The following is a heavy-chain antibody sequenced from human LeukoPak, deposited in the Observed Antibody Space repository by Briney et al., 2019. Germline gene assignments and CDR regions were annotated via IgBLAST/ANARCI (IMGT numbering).Heavy chain of an antibody. CDR3: AKAICSGGSCYGRIPYYYYGMDV. CDR1: GFIFSSYG. V-gene: IGHV3-30*18. J-gene: IGHJ6*02. D-gene: IGHD2-15*01. CDR2: LSYDGSNK. Sequence: GRSLRLSCAASGFIFSSYGMHWVRQAPGKGLEWVAVLSYDGSNKYYADSVEGRFTISRDTSKNTLYLQMNSLRAEDTAVYYCAKAICSGGSCYGRIPYYYYGMDVWGQGTTVTVSS.